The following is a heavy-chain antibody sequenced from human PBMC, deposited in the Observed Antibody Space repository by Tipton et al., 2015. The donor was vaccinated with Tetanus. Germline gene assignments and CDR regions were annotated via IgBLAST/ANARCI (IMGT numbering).Heavy chain of an antibody. Sequence: SLRLSCAASGFTFSNAWMNWVRQAPGKGLEWVGRIKSKTDGGTTDYAAPVKGRFTISRDDSKNTLYLQMNSLKTEDTAVYYCTASRLYYDSSGPGAFDIWGQGTMVTVSS. CDR3: TASRLYYDSSGPGAFDI. CDR2: IKSKTDGGTT. CDR1: GFTFSNAW. J-gene: IGHJ3*02. D-gene: IGHD3-22*01. V-gene: IGHV3-15*07.